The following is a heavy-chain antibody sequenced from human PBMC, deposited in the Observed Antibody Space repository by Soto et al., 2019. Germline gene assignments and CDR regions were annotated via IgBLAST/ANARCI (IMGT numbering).Heavy chain of an antibody. CDR3: ARGDGGQGTY. CDR2: IIPILGIA. Sequence: QVQLVQSGAEVKKPGSSVKVSCKASGGTFSSYTISWVRQAPGQGLEWMGRIIPILGIANYAQKFQGRVTITANKSTSTAYMELSRLRSEDTAVYYCARGDGGQGTYWGQGTLVTVSS. V-gene: IGHV1-69*02. D-gene: IGHD3-16*01. CDR1: GGTFSSYT. J-gene: IGHJ4*02.